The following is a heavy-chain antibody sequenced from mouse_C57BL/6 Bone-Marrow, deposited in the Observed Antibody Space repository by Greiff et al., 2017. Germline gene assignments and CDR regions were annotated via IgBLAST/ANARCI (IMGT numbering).Heavy chain of an antibody. CDR1: GYSITSGYY. D-gene: IGHD1-1*01. CDR3: AREGGIYYLWYFDV. V-gene: IGHV3-6*01. Sequence: EVQLQESGPGLVKPSQSLSLTCSVTGYSITSGYYWNWIRQFPGNKLEWMGYISYDGSNNYNPSLKNLISITRDTSKNQFFLKLNSVTTEDTATYYCAREGGIYYLWYFDVWGTGTTVTVSS. CDR2: ISYDGSN. J-gene: IGHJ1*03.